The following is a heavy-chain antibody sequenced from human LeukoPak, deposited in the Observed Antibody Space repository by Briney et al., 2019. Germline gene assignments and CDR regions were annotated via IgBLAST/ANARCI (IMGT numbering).Heavy chain of an antibody. V-gene: IGHV1-18*01. Sequence: ASVKVSSKASGYTFTSYGISWVRQAPGQGLEWMGWISAYNGNTNYAQKLQGRVTMTTDTSTSTAYMELRSLRSEDTAVYYCARGLPESGYSYGYGSYYFDYWGQGTLVTVSS. CDR2: ISAYNGNT. CDR3: ARGLPESGYSYGYGSYYFDY. CDR1: GYTFTSYG. J-gene: IGHJ4*02. D-gene: IGHD5-18*01.